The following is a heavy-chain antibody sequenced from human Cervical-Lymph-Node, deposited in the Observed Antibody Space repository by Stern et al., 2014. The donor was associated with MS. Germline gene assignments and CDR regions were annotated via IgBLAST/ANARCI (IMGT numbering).Heavy chain of an antibody. V-gene: IGHV3-7*01. Sequence: EVQLVESGGGLVQPGGSLRLSCVTSGFTFNNHWMSWLRQAPGKGLEWVANLRQDGGEKQYVGSVRGRFTISRDNAENALYLQVDRLRAEDTAVYYCARDISPRGTPGSYFDHWGLGTLVAVSS. CDR1: GFTFNNHW. D-gene: IGHD3-10*01. CDR3: ARDISPRGTPGSYFDH. CDR2: LRQDGGEK. J-gene: IGHJ4*02.